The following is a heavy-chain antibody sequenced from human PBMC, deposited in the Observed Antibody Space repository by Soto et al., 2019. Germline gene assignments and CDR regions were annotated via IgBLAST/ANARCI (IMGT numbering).Heavy chain of an antibody. CDR3: SRGSGDWFDP. J-gene: IGHJ5*02. CDR2: IYYSGST. V-gene: IGHV4-59*01. D-gene: IGHD1-26*01. Sequence: QVQLQESGPGLVKPSETLSLTCTVSGGSISSYYWSWIRQPPGKGLEWIGYIYYSGSTNYNHSRNSLVTISLDTSKNQFARKLSSVNAADTAVYYCSRGSGDWFDPWGQGTLVTVSS. CDR1: GGSISSYY.